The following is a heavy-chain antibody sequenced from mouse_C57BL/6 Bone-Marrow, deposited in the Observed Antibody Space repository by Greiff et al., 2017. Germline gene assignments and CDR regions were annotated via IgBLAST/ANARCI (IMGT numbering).Heavy chain of an antibody. CDR3: ARFAYYYGSSYFDV. J-gene: IGHJ1*03. Sequence: QVQLQQSGPELVQPGASVKISCKASGYAFSSSWMNWVKQRPGKGLEWIGRIYPGDGDTNYNGKFKGKATLTADKSSSTAYMQLSSLTAEDSAVYFCARFAYYYGSSYFDVWGTGTTVTVSS. CDR2: IYPGDGDT. V-gene: IGHV1-82*01. CDR1: GYAFSSSW. D-gene: IGHD1-1*01.